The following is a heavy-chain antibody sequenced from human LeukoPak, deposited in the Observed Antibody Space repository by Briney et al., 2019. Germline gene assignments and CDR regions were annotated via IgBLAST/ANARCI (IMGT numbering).Heavy chain of an antibody. CDR2: FGGDGGST. J-gene: IGHJ4*02. D-gene: IGHD3-22*01. Sequence: GGSLRLSCAASGFTFDDYGMHWVRQPPGKGLEWVSLFGGDGGSTYYADSVKGRFTISRDNRKNSLYLEMNSLTTEDSAIYYCAKDFSGYIDYWGQGTLVTVSS. V-gene: IGHV3-43*02. CDR1: GFTFDDYG. CDR3: AKDFSGYIDY.